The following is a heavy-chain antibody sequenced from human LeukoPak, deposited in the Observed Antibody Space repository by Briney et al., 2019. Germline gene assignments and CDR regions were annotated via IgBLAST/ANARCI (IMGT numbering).Heavy chain of an antibody. CDR2: INHSGST. V-gene: IGHV4-34*01. CDR1: GGSFSGYY. Sequence: SETLPLTCAVYGGSFSGYYWSWIRQPPGKGLEWIGEINHSGSTNYNPSLKSRVTISVDTSKNQFSLTLSSVTAADTAVYYCARAGVVRGSNWFDPWGQGTLVTVSS. D-gene: IGHD3-10*01. CDR3: ARAGVVRGSNWFDP. J-gene: IGHJ5*02.